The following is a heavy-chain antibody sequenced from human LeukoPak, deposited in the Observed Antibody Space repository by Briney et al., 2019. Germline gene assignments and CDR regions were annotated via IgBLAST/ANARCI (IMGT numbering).Heavy chain of an antibody. CDR3: ASLYSSSWGRKYYFDY. CDR1: GGSISSSSYY. CDR2: IYYSGST. J-gene: IGHJ4*02. Sequence: SETLSLTCTVSGGSISSSSYYWGWIRQPPGKGLEWIGSIYYSGSTYYNPSLKSRVTISVDTSKNQFSLKLSSVTAADTAVYYCASLYSSSWGRKYYFDYWGQGTLVTVSS. D-gene: IGHD6-13*01. V-gene: IGHV4-39*01.